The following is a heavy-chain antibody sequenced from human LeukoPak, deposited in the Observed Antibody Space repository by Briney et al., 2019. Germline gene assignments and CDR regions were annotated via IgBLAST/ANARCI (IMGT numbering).Heavy chain of an antibody. D-gene: IGHD3-9*01. Sequence: GGSLRLSCAASGFTFSNAWMSWVRQAPGKGLEWVGRIKSKTDGGTTDYAAPVKGRFTISRDDSKNTLYLQMNSLKTEDTAVYYCTTDFLLTGYYSPPDYWGQGTLVTVSS. CDR1: GFTFSNAW. V-gene: IGHV3-15*01. CDR2: IKSKTDGGTT. CDR3: TTDFLLTGYYSPPDY. J-gene: IGHJ4*02.